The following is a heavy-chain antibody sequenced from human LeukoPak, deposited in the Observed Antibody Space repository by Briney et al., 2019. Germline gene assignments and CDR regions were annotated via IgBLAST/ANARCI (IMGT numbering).Heavy chain of an antibody. CDR2: ILNDGSTR. Sequence: GRSRRLSCAASGFTFSGFGMHWVRQAPGKGLEWVTFILNDGSTRYYADSVKGRFTISRDNSKNTLFLQMDSLRPEDTGVYFCARGRGGNGFSHFDYWGQGTLVTVSS. V-gene: IGHV3-30-3*01. CDR3: ARGRGGNGFSHFDY. D-gene: IGHD4-23*01. J-gene: IGHJ4*02. CDR1: GFTFSGFG.